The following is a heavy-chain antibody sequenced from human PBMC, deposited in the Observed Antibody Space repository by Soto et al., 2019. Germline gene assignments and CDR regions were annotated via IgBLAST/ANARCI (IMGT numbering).Heavy chain of an antibody. CDR1: GFTFNSYG. V-gene: IGHV3-30*18. CDR3: AKDIGYCSSTSGPPPDYYYYMDV. CDR2: ISYDGSNK. J-gene: IGHJ6*03. Sequence: PVGSLRLSCAASGFTFNSYGMHWVRQAPGKGLEWVAVISYDGSNKYYADSVKGRFTISRDNSKNTLYLQMNSLRAEDTAVYYCAKDIGYCSSTSGPPPDYYYYMDVWGKGATVTTSS. D-gene: IGHD2-2*01.